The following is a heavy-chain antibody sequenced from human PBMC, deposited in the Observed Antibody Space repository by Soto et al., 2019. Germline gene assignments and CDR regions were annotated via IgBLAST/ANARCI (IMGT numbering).Heavy chain of an antibody. CDR3: AKIRLSRGDFPYSFDY. Sequence: PSETLSLTCSVFGVSISGYYWSWIRQPPGKGLEWIGYIYYSGSTNYNPSLKSRVTISVDTSKNQFSLKMRSVTAADTAIFYCAKIRLSRGDFPYSFDYWGQGALVTVS. CDR1: GVSISGYY. J-gene: IGHJ4*02. V-gene: IGHV4-59*01. CDR2: IYYSGST. D-gene: IGHD3-3*01.